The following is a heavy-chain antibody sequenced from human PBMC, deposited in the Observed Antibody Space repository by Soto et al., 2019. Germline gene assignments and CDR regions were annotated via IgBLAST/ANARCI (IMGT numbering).Heavy chain of an antibody. CDR3: ARGSGGSYGAIYGMDV. V-gene: IGHV4-34*01. J-gene: IGHJ6*02. Sequence: ETLSLTCAVYGGSFSGYYWSWIRQPPGKGLEWIGEINHSGSTNYNPSLKSRVTISVDTSKNQFSLKLSSVTAADTAVYYCARGSGGSYGAIYGMDVWGQGTTVTVSS. CDR1: GGSFSGYY. D-gene: IGHD5-18*01. CDR2: INHSGST.